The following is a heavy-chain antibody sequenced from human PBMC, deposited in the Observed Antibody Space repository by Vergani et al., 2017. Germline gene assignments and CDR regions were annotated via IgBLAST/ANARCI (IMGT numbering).Heavy chain of an antibody. D-gene: IGHD3-22*01. CDR2: ISGSGGST. J-gene: IGHJ4*02. CDR3: AKDLYDSSGIYYVTPLY. CDR1: GFTFSSYA. Sequence: EVQLLESGGGLVQPGGSLRLSCAASGFTFSSYAMSWVRQAPGKGLEWVSAISGSGGSTYYADSVKGRFTISRDNSKNTLYLQMNSLRAEDTAVYYCAKDLYDSSGIYYVTPLYWGQGTLVTVSS. V-gene: IGHV3-23*01.